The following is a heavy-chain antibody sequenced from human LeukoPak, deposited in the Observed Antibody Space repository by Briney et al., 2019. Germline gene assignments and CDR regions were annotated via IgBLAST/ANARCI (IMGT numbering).Heavy chain of an antibody. V-gene: IGHV3-7*01. Sequence: GGSLRLSCAAPGFTLSGYWMSWVRQAPGKGLEWVANIKQDGSEKYYVDSVKGRFTISRDNAKNSLYLQMNSLRAEDTAVYYCARAYTMEPDYWGQGTLVTVSS. CDR1: GFTLSGYW. D-gene: IGHD3-10*01. CDR3: ARAYTMEPDY. J-gene: IGHJ4*02. CDR2: IKQDGSEK.